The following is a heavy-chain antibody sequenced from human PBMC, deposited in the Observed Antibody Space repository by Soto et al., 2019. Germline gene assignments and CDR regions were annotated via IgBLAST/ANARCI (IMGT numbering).Heavy chain of an antibody. CDR2: INHSGRS. CDR3: ARGIYMNVEVQRDAPDKYFFDS. J-gene: IGHJ4*02. CDR1: GGSFSGYY. V-gene: IGHV4-34*01. D-gene: IGHD2-2*01. Sequence: KTSETLSLTCAVYGGSFSGYYWTWIRQPPGKGLEWIAEINHSGRSNSNPSLKSRVTVSVDTSKNQFSLKLSSVTAADTAVYYCARGIYMNVEVQRDAPDKYFFDSWGQGTLVTVSS.